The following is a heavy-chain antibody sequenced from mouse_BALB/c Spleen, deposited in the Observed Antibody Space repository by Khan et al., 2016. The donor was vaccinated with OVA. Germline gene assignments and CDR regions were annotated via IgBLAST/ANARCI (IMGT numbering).Heavy chain of an antibody. CDR3: ARIYGGDFDY. CDR2: ISYSGNT. J-gene: IGHJ2*01. CDR1: GYSITSDYA. Sequence: QLEESGPGLVKPSQSLSLTCTVTGYSITSDYAWIWIRQFPGNKLEWMGFISYSGNTNYNPSLKSRFSITRDTSKNQFFLQLNSVTTEDTATYYCARIYGGDFDYWGQGTTLTVSS. V-gene: IGHV3-2*02. D-gene: IGHD1-1*01.